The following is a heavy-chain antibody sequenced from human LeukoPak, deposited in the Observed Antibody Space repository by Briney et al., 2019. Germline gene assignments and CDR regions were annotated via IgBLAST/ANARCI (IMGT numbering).Heavy chain of an antibody. D-gene: IGHD3-3*01. CDR2: IKQDGSEK. CDR3: ARWGSGYNLFDY. V-gene: IGHV3-7*03. Sequence: GGSLRLSCAASGFTFSSYWMSWVRQAPGKGLEWVANIKQDGSEKYYVDSVKGRFTISRDNAKNSLYLQMNSPRAKDTALYYCARWGSGYNLFDYWGQGILVTVSS. J-gene: IGHJ4*02. CDR1: GFTFSSYW.